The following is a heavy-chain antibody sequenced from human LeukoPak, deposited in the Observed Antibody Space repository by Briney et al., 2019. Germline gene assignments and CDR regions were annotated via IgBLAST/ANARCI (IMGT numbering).Heavy chain of an antibody. CDR2: INPNSGGT. CDR3: ARDGAQWLHYFDY. CDR1: VYTLTGYY. Sequence: ASVKVSCKASVYTLTGYYMHWVRQAPGQGLEWMGWINPNSGGTNYAQKFQGRVTMTRDTSISTAYMELSRLRSDDTAVYYCARDGAQWLHYFDYWGQGTLVTVSS. J-gene: IGHJ4*02. D-gene: IGHD6-19*01. V-gene: IGHV1-2*02.